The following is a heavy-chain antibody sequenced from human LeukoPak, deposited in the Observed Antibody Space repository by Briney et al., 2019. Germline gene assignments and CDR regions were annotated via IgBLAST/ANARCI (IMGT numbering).Heavy chain of an antibody. CDR3: ARDSNGDYGGGFDP. J-gene: IGHJ5*02. CDR1: GFTFSSYA. V-gene: IGHV3-30-3*01. D-gene: IGHD4-17*01. Sequence: PGGSLRLSCAAYGFTFSSYAMHWVRQAPGKGLEWVAVISYDGSNKYYADSVKGRFTISRDNSKNTLYLQMNSLRAEDTAVYYCARDSNGDYGGGFDPWGQGTLVTVSS. CDR2: ISYDGSNK.